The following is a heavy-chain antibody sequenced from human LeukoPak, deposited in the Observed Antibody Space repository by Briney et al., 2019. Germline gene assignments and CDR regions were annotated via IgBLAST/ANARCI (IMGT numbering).Heavy chain of an antibody. Sequence: GGSLRLSCAASGFAFSSYTMHWVRQAPGKGLEWVAVISYDGSNKYYADSVKGRFTISRDNSKNTLYLQMNSLRAEDTAVYYCAKDAPYYDFWSGYYPLGYWGQGTLVTVSS. CDR2: ISYDGSNK. CDR1: GFAFSSYT. D-gene: IGHD3-3*01. J-gene: IGHJ4*02. CDR3: AKDAPYYDFWSGYYPLGY. V-gene: IGHV3-30*04.